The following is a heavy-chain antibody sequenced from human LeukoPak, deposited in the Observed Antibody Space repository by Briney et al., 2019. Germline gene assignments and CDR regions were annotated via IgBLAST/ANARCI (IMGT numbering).Heavy chain of an antibody. CDR1: GNSISNYA. CDR3: TTRACHAGGCSSSFYYYYGLHF. D-gene: IGHD3-16*01. V-gene: IGHV1-69*13. J-gene: IGHJ6*02. Sequence: SVKVSCKASGNSISNYAVSWVRQAPGQGFEWMGGIIPIFGTADYAQKFQGRVTITADQSTSTTYMALSSLKSEDTATYYCTTRACHAGGCSSSFYYYYGLHFWGQRTTVSVSS. CDR2: IIPIFGTA.